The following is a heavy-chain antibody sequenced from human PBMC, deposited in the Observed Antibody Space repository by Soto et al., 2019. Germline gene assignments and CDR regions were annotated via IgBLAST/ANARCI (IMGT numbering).Heavy chain of an antibody. J-gene: IGHJ3*02. Sequence: GASVKVSCKASGYTFTSYGISWVRQAPGQGLEWMGWISAYNGNTNYAQKLQGRVTMTTDTSTSTAYMELRSLRSDDTAVYYCASQHYYDSSGWSDAFDIWGQGTMVTVSS. V-gene: IGHV1-18*01. CDR3: ASQHYYDSSGWSDAFDI. CDR2: ISAYNGNT. D-gene: IGHD3-22*01. CDR1: GYTFTSYG.